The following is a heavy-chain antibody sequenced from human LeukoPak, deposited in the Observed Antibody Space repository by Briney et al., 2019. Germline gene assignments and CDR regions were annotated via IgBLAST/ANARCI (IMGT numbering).Heavy chain of an antibody. CDR3: ARGRVTMVRGSALGY. D-gene: IGHD3-10*01. CDR1: GGSFSGYY. V-gene: IGHV4-34*01. Sequence: SETLSLTCAVYGGSFSGYYWSWIRQPPGKGLEWIGEINHGGSTNYNPSLKSRVTISVDTSKNQFSLKLSSVTAADTAVYYCARGRVTMVRGSALGYWGQGTLVTVSS. J-gene: IGHJ4*02. CDR2: INHGGST.